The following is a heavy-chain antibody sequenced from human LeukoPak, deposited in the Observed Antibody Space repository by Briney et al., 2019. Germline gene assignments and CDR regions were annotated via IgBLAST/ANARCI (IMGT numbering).Heavy chain of an antibody. CDR3: ARDRVTYYYDSSGYYPFDY. D-gene: IGHD3-22*01. CDR1: GGTFSSYG. V-gene: IGHV1-18*01. J-gene: IGHJ4*02. CDR2: ISAYNGNT. Sequence: ASVKVSCKASGGTFSSYGISWVRQAPGQGLEWMGWISAYNGNTNYAQKLQGRVTMTTDTSTSTAYMELRSLRSDDTAVYYCARDRVTYYYDSSGYYPFDYWGQGTLVTVSS.